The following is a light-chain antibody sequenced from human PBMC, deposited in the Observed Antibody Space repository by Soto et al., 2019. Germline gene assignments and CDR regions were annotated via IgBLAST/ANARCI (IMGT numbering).Light chain of an antibody. V-gene: IGLV2-14*01. CDR2: EVS. CDR3: SSYPSSSTPSV. CDR1: SSDVGGYNY. Sequence: QSVLTQPASVSGSPGQWITISCTGTSSDVGGYNYVSWYQQHPGKAPKLMIYEVSNRPSGVSNRFSGSKSGNTASLTISGLQAEDEADYYCSSYPSSSTPSVFGAGTKVTVL. J-gene: IGLJ1*01.